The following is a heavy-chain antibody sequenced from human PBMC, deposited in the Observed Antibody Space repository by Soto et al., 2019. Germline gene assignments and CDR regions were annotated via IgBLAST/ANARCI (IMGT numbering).Heavy chain of an antibody. CDR1: GGSISSYY. CDR2: IYYSGST. Sequence: PSETLSLTCTVSGGSISSYYWSWIRQPPGKGLEWIGYIYYSGSTNYNPSLKSRVTISVDTSKNQFSLKLSSVTAADTAVYYCARESSSWYGDYYYGMDVWGQGTTVTVSS. CDR3: ARESSSWYGDYYYGMDV. V-gene: IGHV4-59*01. D-gene: IGHD6-13*01. J-gene: IGHJ6*02.